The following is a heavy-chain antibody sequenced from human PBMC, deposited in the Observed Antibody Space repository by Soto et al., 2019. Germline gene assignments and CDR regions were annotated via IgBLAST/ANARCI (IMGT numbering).Heavy chain of an antibody. CDR1: GGSISSGGYS. Sequence: PSETLSLTCAVSGGSISSGGYSWSWIRQPPGKGLEWIGYIYYSGNTYYNPSLKSRVTISVDTSKNQFSLKLSSVTAADTAVYYCARTPPLGYFDYWGQGTLVTVSS. J-gene: IGHJ4*02. V-gene: IGHV4-30-2*05. CDR3: ARTPPLGYFDY. CDR2: IYYSGNT.